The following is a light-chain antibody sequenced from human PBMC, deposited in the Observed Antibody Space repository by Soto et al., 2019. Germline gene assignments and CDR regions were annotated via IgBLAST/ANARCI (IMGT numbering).Light chain of an antibody. J-gene: IGKJ2*01. Sequence: EIVMTQSPATLSVSPGERATLSCRASQSVSSNLAWYQQKPGQAPRLLIYGTSTRATGIPARFSGSGSGTEFTHTISSLQSEDFAVYYCQHFNNWPPKYTFGQGTKVDIK. CDR3: QHFNNWPPKYT. CDR1: QSVSSN. CDR2: GTS. V-gene: IGKV3-15*01.